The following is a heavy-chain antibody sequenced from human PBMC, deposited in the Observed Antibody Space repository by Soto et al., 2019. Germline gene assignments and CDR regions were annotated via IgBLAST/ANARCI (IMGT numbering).Heavy chain of an antibody. Sequence: GSSVKVSCKASGYTFTSYGISWVRQAPGQGLEWMGWISAYNGNTNYAQKLQGRVTMTTDTSTSTAYMELRSLRSDDTAVYYCARGLYSSSSLPWFDPWGQATLVTVSS. CDR3: ARGLYSSSSLPWFDP. V-gene: IGHV1-18*04. J-gene: IGHJ5*02. CDR1: GYTFTSYG. CDR2: ISAYNGNT. D-gene: IGHD6-6*01.